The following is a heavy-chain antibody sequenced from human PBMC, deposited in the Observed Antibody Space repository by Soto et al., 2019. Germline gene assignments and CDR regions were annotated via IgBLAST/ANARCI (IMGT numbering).Heavy chain of an antibody. J-gene: IGHJ5*02. V-gene: IGHV4-30-2*01. D-gene: IGHD3-22*01. CDR3: ARDSGSGYPNGGFDP. CDR1: GGSIGSGDHS. Sequence: QLQLQESDSGLVRSSQTLSLTCAVSGGSIGSGDHSWNWIRQPPGKGLEWIGYIYHSGSTYYNPSLKRRVTMSVDRSKNQFSLNLFSVTAADTAVYYCARDSGSGYPNGGFDPWGQGTLVTVSS. CDR2: IYHSGST.